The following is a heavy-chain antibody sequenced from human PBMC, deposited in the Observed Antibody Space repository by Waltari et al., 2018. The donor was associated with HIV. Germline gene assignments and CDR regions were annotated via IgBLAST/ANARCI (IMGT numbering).Heavy chain of an antibody. D-gene: IGHD1-26*01. CDR1: GYTLTELS. CDR2: FDPKDDET. J-gene: IGHJ6*02. V-gene: IGHV1-24*01. Sequence: QVQLIQSGAEVKKPGASVKVSCKVFGYTLTELSMHWVRQAPGKGLEWMGGFDPKDDETIYAQKCQGRVTMTEDTSTDSAYMELSSLTSEDTAVYYCATGGGTTSIQLYDLDVWGQGTTVTVSS. CDR3: ATGGGTTSIQLYDLDV.